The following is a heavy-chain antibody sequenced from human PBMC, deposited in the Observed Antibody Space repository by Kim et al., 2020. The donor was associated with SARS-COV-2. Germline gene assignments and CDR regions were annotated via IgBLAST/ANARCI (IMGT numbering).Heavy chain of an antibody. J-gene: IGHJ3*02. D-gene: IGHD4-17*01. CDR2: IGTAGDT. CDR3: ARMTTVDRSDAFDI. Sequence: GGSLRLSCAASGFTFSSYDMHWVRQATGKGLEWVSAIGTAGDTYYPGSVKGRFTISRENAKNSLYLQMNSLRAGDTAVYYCARMTTVDRSDAFDIWGQGTMVTVSS. CDR1: GFTFSSYD. V-gene: IGHV3-13*01.